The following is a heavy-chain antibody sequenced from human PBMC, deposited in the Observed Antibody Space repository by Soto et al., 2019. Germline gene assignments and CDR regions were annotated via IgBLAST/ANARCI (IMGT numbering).Heavy chain of an antibody. CDR2: IYYSGST. CDR3: AREKLELRWGYYYFYGMDV. CDR1: DGYISSHY. J-gene: IGHJ6*02. V-gene: IGHV4-59*11. D-gene: IGHD1-7*01. Sequence: SLTCTVADGYISSHYWSRIRQTPGKGLEWIGYIYYSGSTYYNPSLKSRVTISVDTSKNQFSLKLSSVTAADTAVYYCAREKLELRWGYYYFYGMDVWGQGTTVTVSS.